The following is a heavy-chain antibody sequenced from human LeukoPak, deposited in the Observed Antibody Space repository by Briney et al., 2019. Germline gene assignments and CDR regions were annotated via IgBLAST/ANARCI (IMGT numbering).Heavy chain of an antibody. J-gene: IGHJ4*02. V-gene: IGHV4-34*01. D-gene: IGHD4-23*01. Sequence: SETLSLTCAVYGGSFSGYYWRWIRQPPGKGLEWIGEINHSGSTNYNPSLKSRVTISVDTSKNQFSLKLSSVTAADTAVYYCARESTTVVTYYFDYWGQGTLVTVSS. CDR2: INHSGST. CDR1: GGSFSGYY. CDR3: ARESTTVVTYYFDY.